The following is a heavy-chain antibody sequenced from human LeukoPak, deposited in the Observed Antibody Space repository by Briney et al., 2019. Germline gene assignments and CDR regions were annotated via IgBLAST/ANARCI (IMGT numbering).Heavy chain of an antibody. Sequence: GASVKVSCKASGYTFTSYDINWVRQATGQGLEWMGWISAYNGNTNYAQKLQGRVTMTTDTSTSTAYMELRSLRSDDTAVYYCARGDYGGDHYYYYYMDVWGKGTTVTISS. CDR3: ARGDYGGDHYYYYYMDV. CDR1: GYTFTSYD. J-gene: IGHJ6*03. CDR2: ISAYNGNT. V-gene: IGHV1-18*01. D-gene: IGHD4-23*01.